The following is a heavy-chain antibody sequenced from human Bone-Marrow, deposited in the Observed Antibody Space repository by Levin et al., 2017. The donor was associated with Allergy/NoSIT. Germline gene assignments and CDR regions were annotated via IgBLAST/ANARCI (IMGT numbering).Heavy chain of an antibody. CDR1: GFTFSIYS. D-gene: IGHD2-8*02. CDR3: ARGIIGAVRVAHKEAFDI. V-gene: IGHV3-21*01. CDR2: ISSSGSDM. J-gene: IGHJ3*02. Sequence: NSGGSLRLSCTVSGFTFSIYSINWVRQAPGKGLEWVSSISSSGSDMYYVDSVRGRFTISRDNAKNSLTLQMNSLRAEDTAVYYCARGIIGAVRVAHKEAFDIWGQGTMVSVSS.